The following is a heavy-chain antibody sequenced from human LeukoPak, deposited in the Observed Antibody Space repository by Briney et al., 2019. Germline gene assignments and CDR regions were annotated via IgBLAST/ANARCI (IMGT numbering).Heavy chain of an antibody. J-gene: IGHJ4*02. D-gene: IGHD4-23*01. CDR2: TWYDGTTR. CDR3: ARQDYGGNSSFDY. V-gene: IGHV3-33*01. Sequence: GGPLRLSCAASGFTFSRYGIHWVRQAPGKGLEWVAVTWYDGTTRYYADSVKGRFTISRDNSKNTLYLQMNSLRAEDTAVYYCARQDYGGNSSFDYWGQGTLVTVSS. CDR1: GFTFSRYG.